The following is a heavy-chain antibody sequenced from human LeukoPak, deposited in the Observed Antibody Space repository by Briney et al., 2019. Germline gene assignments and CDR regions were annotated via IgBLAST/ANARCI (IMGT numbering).Heavy chain of an antibody. CDR2: IYPGDSDT. D-gene: IGHD3-10*01. Sequence: GESLKISCKCSGYSFTNYWIGWVRQMPGKGLEWMGIIYPGDSDTRYSPSFQGQVTISADKSISTAYLQWSSLEASDTAMYYCARYMRGHGEMKGRYYFDYWGQGTLVTVSS. V-gene: IGHV5-51*01. CDR3: ARYMRGHGEMKGRYYFDY. J-gene: IGHJ4*02. CDR1: GYSFTNYW.